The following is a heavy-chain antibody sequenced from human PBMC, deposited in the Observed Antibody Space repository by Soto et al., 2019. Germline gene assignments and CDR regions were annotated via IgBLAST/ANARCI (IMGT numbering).Heavy chain of an antibody. CDR2: FYFDGST. Sequence: PSETLSLTCTLSGGSIHSYYWSWIRQTPGKGLEWIGYFYFDGSTNYNPSLRSRVTISLDTSKTHFSLKLSSVTAADTAVYYCARWDGYTYGYKAFDVWGQGTMVTVSS. J-gene: IGHJ3*01. D-gene: IGHD5-18*01. CDR1: GGSIHSYY. CDR3: ARWDGYTYGYKAFDV. V-gene: IGHV4-59*01.